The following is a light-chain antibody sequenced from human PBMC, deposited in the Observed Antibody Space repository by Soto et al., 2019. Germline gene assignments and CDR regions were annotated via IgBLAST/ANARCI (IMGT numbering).Light chain of an antibody. J-gene: IGLJ3*02. Sequence: QSVLTQPASLSGSPGQSITISCTGTSRDIGSYNYVSWYQQHPGKAPKLMIFDVSYRPSGISDRFSGSKSGNTASLTISGLQPEDEADYYCSSYGASSTLFGGGTKLTVL. CDR2: DVS. CDR3: SSYGASSTL. CDR1: SRDIGSYNY. V-gene: IGLV2-14*03.